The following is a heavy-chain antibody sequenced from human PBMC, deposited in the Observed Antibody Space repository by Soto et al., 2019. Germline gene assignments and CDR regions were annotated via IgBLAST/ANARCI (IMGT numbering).Heavy chain of an antibody. D-gene: IGHD3-22*01. J-gene: IGHJ4*02. CDR1: GGSISSSDW. CDR3: ARGSYYYDSSGYYYVGDFDY. Sequence: SETLSLTSAVSGGSISSSDWWSWVRQPPGKGLEWIGEIYHSGSTNYNPSLKSRVTISVDKSKNQFSLKLSSVTAADTAVYYCARGSYYYDSSGYYYVGDFDYWGQGTLVTVS. CDR2: IYHSGST. V-gene: IGHV4-4*02.